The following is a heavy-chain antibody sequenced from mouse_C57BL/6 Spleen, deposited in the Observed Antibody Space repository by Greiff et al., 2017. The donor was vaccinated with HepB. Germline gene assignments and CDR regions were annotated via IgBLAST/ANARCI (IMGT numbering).Heavy chain of an antibody. CDR2: INPGSGGT. J-gene: IGHJ4*01. D-gene: IGHD2-12*01. Sequence: VQLQQSGAELVRPGPSVKVSCKASGYAFTNYLIEWVKQRPGQGLEWIGVINPGSGGTNYNEKFKGKATLTADKSSSTAYMQLSSLTSEDSAVYFCARSYYNAMDYWGQGTSVTVSS. CDR1: GYAFTNYL. CDR3: ARSYYNAMDY. V-gene: IGHV1-54*01.